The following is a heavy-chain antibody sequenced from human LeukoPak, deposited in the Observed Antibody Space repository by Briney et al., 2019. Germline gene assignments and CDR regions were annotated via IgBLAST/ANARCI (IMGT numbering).Heavy chain of an antibody. CDR1: GGSISSYY. CDR3: ARDPPQWLEATKFKKAQYYYYYMDV. CDR2: IYTSGST. V-gene: IGHV4-4*07. Sequence: SETLSLTCTVSGGSISSYYWSWIRQPAGKGLEWIGRIYTSGSTNYNPSLKSRVTMSVDTSKNQFSLKLSSVTAADTAVYYCARDPPQWLEATKFKKAQYYYYYMDVWGKGTTVTVSS. D-gene: IGHD6-19*01. J-gene: IGHJ6*03.